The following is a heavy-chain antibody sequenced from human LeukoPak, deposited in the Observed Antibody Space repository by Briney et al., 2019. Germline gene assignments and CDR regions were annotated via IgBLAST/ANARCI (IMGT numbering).Heavy chain of an antibody. D-gene: IGHD3-10*01. CDR1: GYTFTGYY. CDR2: INPNSGGT. CDR3: ARGITMVRGVIIRGAFDI. Sequence: GASVKVSCKASGYTFTGYYMHWVRQAPGQGLEWMGWINPNSGGTNYAQKFQGRVTMTRDTSISTAYMELSRLRPDDTAVYYCARGITMVRGVIIRGAFDIWGQGTMVTVSS. V-gene: IGHV1-2*02. J-gene: IGHJ3*02.